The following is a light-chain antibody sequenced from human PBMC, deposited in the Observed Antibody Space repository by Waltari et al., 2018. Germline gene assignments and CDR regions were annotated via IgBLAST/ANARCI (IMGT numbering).Light chain of an antibody. J-gene: IGLJ3*02. V-gene: IGLV3-21*02. CDR3: QVWDSVTDPWV. CDR2: DDT. CDR1: GTDRKR. Sequence: SYVLTQPPPASVAPGQTARLTCGGNGTDRKRVHGYQRKPGQAPVLVVYDDTHRPAGIPERFSGSNFGNTATLTISRVEAGDEADYLCQVWDSVTDPWVFGGGTKLTVL.